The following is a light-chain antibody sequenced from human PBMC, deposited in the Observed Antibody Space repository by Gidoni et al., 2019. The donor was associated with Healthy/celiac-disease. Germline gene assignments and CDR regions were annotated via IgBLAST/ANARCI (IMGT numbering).Light chain of an antibody. CDR2: DAS. CDR3: QQRSNWPPGFT. CDR1: QSVSSY. J-gene: IGKJ3*01. V-gene: IGKV3-11*01. Sequence: EIVLTQSPATLSLSPGERATLTCRASQSVSSYLAWYQQKPGQDPRLLIYDASNRATGIPARFSGSGSGTDFTHTISSLEPEDFAVYYCQQRSNWPPGFTFGPGTKVDIK.